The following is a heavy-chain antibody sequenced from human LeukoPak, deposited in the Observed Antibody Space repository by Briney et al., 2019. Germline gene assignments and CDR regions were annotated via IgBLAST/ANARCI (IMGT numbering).Heavy chain of an antibody. CDR1: GGSISSYY. J-gene: IGHJ6*02. D-gene: IGHD3-22*01. Sequence: SETLSLTCTVSGGSISSYYWSWIRQPPGKGLEWIGHIYYSGSTNYNPSLKSRVTISVDTSKNQFSLKLSSVTAADTAVYYCARRGYYDSSGYSYYYYYGMDVWGQGTTVTVSS. CDR3: ARRGYYDSSGYSYYYYYGMDV. CDR2: IYYSGST. V-gene: IGHV4-59*08.